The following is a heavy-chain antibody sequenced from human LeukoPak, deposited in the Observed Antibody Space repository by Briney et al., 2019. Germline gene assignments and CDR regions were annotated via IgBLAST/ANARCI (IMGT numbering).Heavy chain of an antibody. Sequence: GGSLRLSCAASGFTFSSYGMSWVRQAPGKGLEWVSSISSSGSSTYYADSVKGRFTISRDKSKNSLYLQMNSLRAEDTAVYYCAVRWAEVGATVAPGDYWGEGTLVSVSS. D-gene: IGHD1-26*01. J-gene: IGHJ4*02. CDR1: GFTFSSYG. CDR3: AVRWAEVGATVAPGDY. CDR2: ISSSGSST. V-gene: IGHV3-23*01.